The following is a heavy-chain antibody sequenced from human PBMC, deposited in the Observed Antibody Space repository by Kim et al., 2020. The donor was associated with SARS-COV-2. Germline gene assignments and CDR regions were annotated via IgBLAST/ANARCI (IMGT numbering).Heavy chain of an antibody. CDR1: GYTFTSYG. CDR2: IFTYNGNT. CDR3: SRVRITQDLDYYGMDV. J-gene: IGHJ6*02. V-gene: IGHV1-18*01. D-gene: IGHD1-20*01. Sequence: ASVKVSCKASGYTFTSYGISWVRQAPGQGLEWMGWIFTYNGNTNYTQKLQGRVTMTTDTSTSTAYMELRSLRSDDTAVYSCSRVRITQDLDYYGMDVWGQ.